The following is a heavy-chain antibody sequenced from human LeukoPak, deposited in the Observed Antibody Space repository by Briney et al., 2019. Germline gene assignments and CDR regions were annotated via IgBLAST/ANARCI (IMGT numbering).Heavy chain of an antibody. J-gene: IGHJ3*02. D-gene: IGHD5-12*01. Sequence: GASMQIFCKGSGYSFTSYWIGWVRQLPGKRLEWMGIIYPGDSDTRYSPSFQGQVTISADKSISTAYLQWSSLKASDTAMYYCARQKERWLQFSAFDIWGQGTMVTVSS. CDR1: GYSFTSYW. CDR3: ARQKERWLQFSAFDI. V-gene: IGHV5-51*01. CDR2: IYPGDSDT.